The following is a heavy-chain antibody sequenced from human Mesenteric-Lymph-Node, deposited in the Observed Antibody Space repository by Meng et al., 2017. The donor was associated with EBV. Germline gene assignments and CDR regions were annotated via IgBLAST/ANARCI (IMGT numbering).Heavy chain of an antibody. J-gene: IGHJ4*02. CDR1: GGSINSFY. V-gene: IGHV4-59*12. D-gene: IGHD3-22*01. CDR2: IYHSGST. CDR3: AREGEVGYYESSGYYY. Sequence: VQLQESGPVLVKPSDTLSLTCNVSGGSINSFYWSWIRQPPGKGLEWIGYIYHSGSTNYNPSLKSRVTMSVDMSKNQFSLKLSSVTAADTAVYYCAREGEVGYYESSGYYYWGQGTLVTVSS.